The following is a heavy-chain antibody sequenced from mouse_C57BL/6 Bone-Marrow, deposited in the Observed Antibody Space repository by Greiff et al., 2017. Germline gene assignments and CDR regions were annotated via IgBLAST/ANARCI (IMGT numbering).Heavy chain of an antibody. CDR3: ARNYDYAFDY. CDR1: GYTFTSYW. J-gene: IGHJ2*01. Sequence: VQLQQPGAELVRPGTSVKLSCKASGYTFTSYWMHWVKQRPGQGLEWIGVIDPSDSYTNYNQKFKGKATLTVDTSSSTAYMQLSSLTSEDSAVYYCARNYDYAFDYWGQGTTRTVSS. D-gene: IGHD2-4*01. CDR2: IDPSDSYT. V-gene: IGHV1-59*01.